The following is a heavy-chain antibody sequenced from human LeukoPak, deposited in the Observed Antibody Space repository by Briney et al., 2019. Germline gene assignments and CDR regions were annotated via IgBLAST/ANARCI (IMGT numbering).Heavy chain of an antibody. V-gene: IGHV3-21*01. CDR1: GFTFSSYT. J-gene: IGHJ6*02. CDR2: ISRSSTYI. D-gene: IGHD2-21*02. CDR3: ARDLKVTGTDGAYHYYGMDV. Sequence: GGSLRLSCAASGFTFSSYTMNWVRQAPGKGLEWVSSISRSSTYIYYADSVKGRFTISRDNAQNSLYLQMNSLRAEDTAAYYCARDLKVTGTDGAYHYYGMDVWGHGTTVAVSS.